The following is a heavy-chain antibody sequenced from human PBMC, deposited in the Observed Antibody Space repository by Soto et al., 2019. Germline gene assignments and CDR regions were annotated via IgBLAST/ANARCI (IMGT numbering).Heavy chain of an antibody. CDR3: AREVRDTAVADFDY. CDR1: GFTFSSYS. D-gene: IGHD5-18*01. Sequence: EVQLVESGGGLVQPGGSLRLSCAASGFTFSSYSMNWVRQAPGKGLEWLSYLSSRIGTMHYADSVKGRFTISRDNXXNSLYLQINSLRDEDTAVYYCAREVRDTAVADFDYWGQGTLVTVSS. CDR2: LSSRIGTM. V-gene: IGHV3-48*02. J-gene: IGHJ4*02.